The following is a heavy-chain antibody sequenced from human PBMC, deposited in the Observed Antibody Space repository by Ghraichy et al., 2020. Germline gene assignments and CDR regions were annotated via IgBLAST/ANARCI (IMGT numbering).Heavy chain of an antibody. Sequence: GGSLRLSCAASGFTFSSYSMNWVRQAPGKGLEWVSSISSSSSYIYYADSVKGRFTISRDNAKNSLYLQMNSLRAEDTAVYYCARDTKWSGRTVAVEFDYWGQGTLVTVSS. CDR2: ISSSSSYI. D-gene: IGHD6-19*01. CDR3: ARDTKWSGRTVAVEFDY. J-gene: IGHJ4*03. CDR1: GFTFSSYS. V-gene: IGHV3-21*01.